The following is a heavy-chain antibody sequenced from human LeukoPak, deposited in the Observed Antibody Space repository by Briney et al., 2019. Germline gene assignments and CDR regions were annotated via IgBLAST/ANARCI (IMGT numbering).Heavy chain of an antibody. J-gene: IGHJ4*02. CDR2: IKQDGSEK. D-gene: IGHD3-22*01. Sequence: GGSLRLSCAASGFTFSNSWMSWVRQAPGKGLEWVANIKQDGSEKYYVDSVKGRFTISRDNAKNSLYLQMNSLRAEDTAVYYCARDLYRIVVVPHYFDYWGQGTLVTVSS. CDR3: ARDLYRIVVVPHYFDY. CDR1: GFTFSNSW. V-gene: IGHV3-7*01.